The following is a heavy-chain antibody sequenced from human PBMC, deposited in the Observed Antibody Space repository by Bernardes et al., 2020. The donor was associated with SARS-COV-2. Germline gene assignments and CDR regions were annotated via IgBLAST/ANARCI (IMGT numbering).Heavy chain of an antibody. V-gene: IGHV1-2*02. Sequence: ASVKVSCKASGYTFTGYYMHWVRQAPGQGLEWMGWINPNSGGTNYAQKFQGRVTMTRDTSISTAYMELSRLRSDDTAVYYCARGLHTVVPAASDYWGQGTLVTVSS. CDR3: ARGLHTVVPAASDY. D-gene: IGHD2-2*01. J-gene: IGHJ4*02. CDR1: GYTFTGYY. CDR2: INPNSGGT.